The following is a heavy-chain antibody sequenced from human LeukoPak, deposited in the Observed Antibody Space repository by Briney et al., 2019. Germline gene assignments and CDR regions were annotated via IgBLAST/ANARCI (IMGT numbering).Heavy chain of an antibody. Sequence: ASVKVSCKASGYTFTSYGISRVRQAPGQGLEWMGWISAYNGNTNYAQKLQGRVTMTTDTSTSTAYMELRSLRSDDTAVYYCARDRDSSPEGAFDIWGQGTMVTVSS. CDR1: GYTFTSYG. V-gene: IGHV1-18*04. D-gene: IGHD3-22*01. CDR2: ISAYNGNT. CDR3: ARDRDSSPEGAFDI. J-gene: IGHJ3*02.